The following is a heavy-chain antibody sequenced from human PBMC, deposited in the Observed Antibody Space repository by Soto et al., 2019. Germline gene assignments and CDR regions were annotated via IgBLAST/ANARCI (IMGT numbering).Heavy chain of an antibody. Sequence: EVQLVESGGGLVQLGGSLRLSCATSGFTLSSYWMSWVRQAPGKGLEWVANIKRDGSEKYYVDSVQGRFTISRDNAKNSLSLQMNSLRAEDTAVYYCARDCSGGICYGYYFDYWGQGTLVTVSS. V-gene: IGHV3-7*01. CDR3: ARDCSGGICYGYYFDY. J-gene: IGHJ4*02. CDR2: IKRDGSEK. D-gene: IGHD2-15*01. CDR1: GFTLSSYW.